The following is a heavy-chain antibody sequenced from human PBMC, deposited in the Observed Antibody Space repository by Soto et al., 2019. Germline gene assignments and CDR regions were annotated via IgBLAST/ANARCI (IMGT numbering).Heavy chain of an antibody. J-gene: IGHJ5*02. CDR3: ARGDSISWYSSNGFDP. D-gene: IGHD6-13*01. V-gene: IGHV3-48*03. CDR1: GFTFSSYE. CDR2: ISSSGSTI. Sequence: PGESLKISCAASGFTFSSYEMNWVRQAPGKGLEWVSYISSSGSTIYYADSVQGRFTISRDNANNSLYLQMNSLRAEDTAVYYCARGDSISWYSSNGFDPWGQGTLVTVSS.